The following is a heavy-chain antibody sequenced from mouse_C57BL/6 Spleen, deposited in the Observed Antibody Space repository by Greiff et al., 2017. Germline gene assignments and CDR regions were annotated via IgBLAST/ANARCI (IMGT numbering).Heavy chain of an antibody. CDR3: ARNIFITTVVPDY. J-gene: IGHJ2*01. Sequence: DVQLQESGGGLVKPGGSLKLSCAASGFTFSSYTMSWVRQTPEKRLEWVATISGGGGNTYYPDSVKGRFTISRDNAKNTLYLQMSSLRSEDTALYYCARNIFITTVVPDYWGQGTTLTVSS. CDR2: ISGGGGNT. V-gene: IGHV5-9*01. CDR1: GFTFSSYT. D-gene: IGHD1-1*01.